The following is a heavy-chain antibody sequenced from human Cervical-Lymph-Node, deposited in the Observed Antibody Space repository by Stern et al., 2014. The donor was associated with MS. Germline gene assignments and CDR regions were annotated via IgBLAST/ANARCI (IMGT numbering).Heavy chain of an antibody. CDR1: GSTFSTSW. V-gene: IGHV3-7*01. CDR2: INRHGSVT. Sequence: EVQLVESGGGLVQPGGSQRLSCVASGSTFSTSWMSWVRQAPGKGLEWVANINRHGSVTFYLDSVKGRFTISRDNAKSSLYLEMNSVRAEDTAVYYCTRFLQSGWSDLFDSWGRGTLVTVSS. D-gene: IGHD6-19*01. J-gene: IGHJ5*01. CDR3: TRFLQSGWSDLFDS.